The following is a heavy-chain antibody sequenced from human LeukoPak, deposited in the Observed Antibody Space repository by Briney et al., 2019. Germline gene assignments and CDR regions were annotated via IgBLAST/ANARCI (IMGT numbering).Heavy chain of an antibody. Sequence: PSQTLSLTCTVSGGSISSGDYYWSWIRQPPGKGLEWIGYIYYSGSTYYKPSLKSRVTISVDTSKNQFSLKLSSVTAADTAVYYCARAVVGATLYYYYYMDVWGKGTTVTVSS. CDR1: GGSISSGDYY. J-gene: IGHJ6*03. V-gene: IGHV4-30-4*08. D-gene: IGHD1-26*01. CDR3: ARAVVGATLYYYYYMDV. CDR2: IYYSGST.